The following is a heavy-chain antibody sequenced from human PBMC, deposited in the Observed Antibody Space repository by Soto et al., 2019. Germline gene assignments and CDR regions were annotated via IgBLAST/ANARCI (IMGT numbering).Heavy chain of an antibody. CDR1: GFTFSNYA. D-gene: IGHD3-3*01. V-gene: IGHV3-64*01. J-gene: IGHJ6*03. Sequence: EVQLVESGGGLVQFGGSLRLSCAASGFTFSNYAMHWVRQAPGKGLEYVSGISSNGDNTDYANSVKGRFTISRDNSKKTLYLQMGSLRTEDMAVYYCAGRFDFSTNYYYSYMDVWGKGTTVTVSS. CDR2: ISSNGDNT. CDR3: AGRFDFSTNYYYSYMDV.